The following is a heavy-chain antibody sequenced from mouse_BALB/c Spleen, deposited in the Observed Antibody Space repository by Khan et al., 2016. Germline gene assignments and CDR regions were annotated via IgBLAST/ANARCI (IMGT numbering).Heavy chain of an antibody. Sequence: QVTLKESGPGILQPSQTLSLTCSFSGFSLSTSGMGVSWIRQPSGKGLEWLAHIYWDDDKRYNPSLKSRLTISKDTSRNQVFLKINSVDTADTATYYCARRKGSYDGRYFDVWGAGTTVSVSS. CDR3: ARRKGSYDGRYFDV. V-gene: IGHV8-12*01. J-gene: IGHJ1*01. CDR2: IYWDDDK. CDR1: GFSLSTSGMG. D-gene: IGHD2-3*01.